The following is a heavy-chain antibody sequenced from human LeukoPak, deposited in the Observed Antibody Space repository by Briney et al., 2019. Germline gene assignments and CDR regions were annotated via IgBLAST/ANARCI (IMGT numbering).Heavy chain of an antibody. J-gene: IGHJ3*02. D-gene: IGHD4-17*01. CDR2: INHSGST. CDR1: GGSISSYY. V-gene: IGHV4-34*01. CDR3: ARGLSYDYGDSDAFDI. Sequence: SETLSLTCTVSGGSISSYYWSWIRQPPGKGLEWIGEINHSGSTNYNPSLKSRVTISVDTSKNQFSLKLSSVTAADTAVYYCARGLSYDYGDSDAFDIWGQGTMVTVSS.